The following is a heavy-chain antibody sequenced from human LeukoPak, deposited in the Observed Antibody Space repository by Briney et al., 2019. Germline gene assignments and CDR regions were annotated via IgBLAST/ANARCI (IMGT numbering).Heavy chain of an antibody. V-gene: IGHV1-18*01. CDR2: ISAYNGNT. D-gene: IGHD2-15*01. CDR3: ARRYCSGGSCYSLDY. CDR1: GYTFTSYG. Sequence: VASVKVSCKASGYTFTSYGISWVRQAPGQGLEWMGWISAYNGNTNYAQKLQGRVTMTTDTSTSTAYMELRSLRSDDTAVYYCARRYCSGGSCYSLDYWGQGTLVTVSS. J-gene: IGHJ4*02.